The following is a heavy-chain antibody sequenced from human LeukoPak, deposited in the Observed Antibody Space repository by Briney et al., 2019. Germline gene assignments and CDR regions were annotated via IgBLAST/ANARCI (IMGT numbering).Heavy chain of an antibody. D-gene: IGHD4-17*01. CDR1: GGTFSSYA. CDR3: VRGGGYYGDYGLFDY. CDR2: IIPIFGTA. V-gene: IGHV1-69*13. Sequence: SVKVSCKASGGTFSSYAISWVRQAPGQGLEWMGGIIPIFGTANYAQKFQGRVTITADESTSTAYMELSSLRSEDTAVYYCVRGGGYYGDYGLFDYWGQGTLVTVSS. J-gene: IGHJ4*02.